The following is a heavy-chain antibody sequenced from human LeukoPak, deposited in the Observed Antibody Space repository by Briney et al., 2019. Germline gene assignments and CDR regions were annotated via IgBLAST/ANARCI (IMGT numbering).Heavy chain of an antibody. Sequence: SETLSLTCTISGGSISSGTYYWTWIRQPAGKGLEWIGRVSSSGTTNYNPYNPSLKSRVTISVDTSKNQFSLELSSVTAADTAVYYCARGDYYYYMDVWGTGTTVTVSS. CDR1: GGSISSGTYY. J-gene: IGHJ6*03. CDR2: VSSSGTT. CDR3: ARGDYYYYMDV. V-gene: IGHV4-61*02.